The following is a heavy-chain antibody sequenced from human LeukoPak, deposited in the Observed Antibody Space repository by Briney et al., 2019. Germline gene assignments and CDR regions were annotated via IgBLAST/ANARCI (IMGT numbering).Heavy chain of an antibody. CDR1: GFTFSNYG. D-gene: IGHD3-3*01. CDR3: AREALRFLEWLPNYDYYGMDV. CDR2: IWYDGSNK. V-gene: IGHV3-33*01. Sequence: QSGGSLRLSCAASGFTFSNYGMHWVRQAPGKGLEWVAVIWYDGSNKYYADSVKGRFTISRDNSKNTLYLQMNSLRAEDTAVYYCAREALRFLEWLPNYDYYGMDVWGQGTTVTVSS. J-gene: IGHJ6*02.